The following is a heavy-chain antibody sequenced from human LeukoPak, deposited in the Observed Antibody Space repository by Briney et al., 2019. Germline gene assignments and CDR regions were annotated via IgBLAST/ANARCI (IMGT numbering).Heavy chain of an antibody. V-gene: IGHV1-2*02. D-gene: IGHD6-19*01. CDR3: ARYRPPGIAVAGRSPHFDY. CDR1: GYTFTGYY. J-gene: IGHJ4*02. Sequence: GASVKVSCKASGYTFTGYYMYWVRQAPGQGLEWMGWINPNSGGTNYAQKFQGRVTMTRDTSISTAYMELSRLRSDDTAVYYCARYRPPGIAVAGRSPHFDYWGQGTLVTVSS. CDR2: INPNSGGT.